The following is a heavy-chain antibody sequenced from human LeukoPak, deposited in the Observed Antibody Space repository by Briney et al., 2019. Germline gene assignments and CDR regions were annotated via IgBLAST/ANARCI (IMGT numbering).Heavy chain of an antibody. D-gene: IGHD6-19*01. CDR3: ATEGSGWYYFDY. J-gene: IGHJ4*02. CDR2: FDPEDGET. CDR1: GYTLTELS. Sequence: ASVKVSCKVSGYTLTELSMYWVRQAPGKGLEWMGGFDPEDGETIYAQKFQGRVTMTEDTSTDTAYMELSSLRSEDTAVYYCATEGSGWYYFDYWGQGTLVTVSP. V-gene: IGHV1-24*01.